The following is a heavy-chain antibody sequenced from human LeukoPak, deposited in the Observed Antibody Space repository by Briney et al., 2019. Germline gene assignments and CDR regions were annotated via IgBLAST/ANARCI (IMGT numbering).Heavy chain of an antibody. Sequence: GGPLSLSCAASGFTFSSYSMNWVRKPPGKGLEWVSSISSSSGYIYYADSVKGRFTISRDNAKNSLYLQMNSLRAEDTAVYYCARAVTPIVVVPAALAAPFDPWGQGTLVTVSS. J-gene: IGHJ5*02. CDR1: GFTFSSYS. CDR3: ARAVTPIVVVPAALAAPFDP. CDR2: ISSSSGYI. V-gene: IGHV3-21*01. D-gene: IGHD2-2*01.